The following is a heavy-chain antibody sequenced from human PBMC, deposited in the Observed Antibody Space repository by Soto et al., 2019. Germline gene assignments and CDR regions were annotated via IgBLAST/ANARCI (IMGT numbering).Heavy chain of an antibody. J-gene: IGHJ6*02. D-gene: IGHD3-10*01. CDR1: GGSISSYY. CDR2: IYYSGST. V-gene: IGHV4-59*12. CDR3: ARDRYYGSGSYLYYYYGMDV. Sequence: PSETLSLTCTVSGGSISSYYWSWIRQPPGKGLEWIGYIYYSGSTNYNPSLKSRVTISVDTSKNQFSLKLSSVTAADTAVYYCARDRYYGSGSYLYYYYGMDVWGQGTTVTVSS.